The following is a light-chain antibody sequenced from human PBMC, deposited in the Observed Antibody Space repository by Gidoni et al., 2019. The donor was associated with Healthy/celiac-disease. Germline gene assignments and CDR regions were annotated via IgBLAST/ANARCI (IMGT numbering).Light chain of an antibody. Sequence: QSVLTQPPSASGTPGQRVTISCSGSSSNIGSNYVYGYQQLPGTAPKLLIYRNKQRPSWPPDRSSCSLAGAPASLALRGLRSVDESDYYCAAWVASLRGPHVVFGGAPSLPVL. V-gene: IGLV1-47*01. CDR1: SSNIGSNY. CDR2: RNK. CDR3: AAWVASLRGPHVV. J-gene: IGLJ2*01.